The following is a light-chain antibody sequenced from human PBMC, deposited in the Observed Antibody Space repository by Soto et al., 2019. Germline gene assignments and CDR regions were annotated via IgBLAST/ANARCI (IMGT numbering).Light chain of an antibody. V-gene: IGKV3-11*01. J-gene: IGKJ1*01. Sequence: IVLTQSPATLSLSPGKRATLSCTASQSVNSYLIWYQQKPGQAPRLLIYDLSNSATGIPARFSGSGSGTDFTLPISRLEPADFAVDYCQQYSRAPLTFGQGTKVDIK. CDR3: QQYSRAPLT. CDR1: QSVNSY. CDR2: DLS.